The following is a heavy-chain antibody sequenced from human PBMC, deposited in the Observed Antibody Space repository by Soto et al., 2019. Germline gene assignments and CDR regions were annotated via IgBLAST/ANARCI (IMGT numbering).Heavy chain of an antibody. V-gene: IGHV3-48*02. J-gene: IGHJ5*01. Sequence: PGGSLRLSCAASGFRFSTYNMDWVRQAPGKGPEWIAHISTTSFTIYYADSVKGRFTISRDNDRNSLYLEMNSLRDEDTAVYYCARDRCYDGTCYSDSDSWGQGTMVTVSS. CDR2: ISTTSFTI. CDR1: GFRFSTYN. CDR3: ARDRCYDGTCYSDSDS. D-gene: IGHD2-15*01.